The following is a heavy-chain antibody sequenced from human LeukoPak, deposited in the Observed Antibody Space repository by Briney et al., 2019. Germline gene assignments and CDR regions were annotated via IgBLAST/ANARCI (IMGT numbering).Heavy chain of an antibody. CDR2: ISGSTGRI. V-gene: IGHV3-23*01. CDR1: GLTFSSYA. J-gene: IGHJ5*02. Sequence: GGSLRLSCAASGLTFSSYAMSWVRQAPGKGLEWVSAISGSTGRIYYADSVKGRFTISRDNAKNTLYLQMNSLRAEDTAVYYCARDLWTPGTTFFGRGFDPWGQGTLVTVSS. CDR3: ARDLWTPGTTFFGRGFDP. D-gene: IGHD1-7*01.